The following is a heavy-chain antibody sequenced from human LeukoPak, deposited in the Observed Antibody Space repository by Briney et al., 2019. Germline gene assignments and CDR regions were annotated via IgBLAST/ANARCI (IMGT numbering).Heavy chain of an antibody. J-gene: IGHJ4*02. D-gene: IGHD4-17*01. CDR1: GFTFSSYA. V-gene: IGHV3-30-3*01. CDR3: ARETGSAVGSTDFDY. Sequence: GGSLRLSCAASGFTFSSYAIHWVRQAPGKGLEWVAVISYDGSNKYYADSVKGRFTVSRDNSENTLYLQMNSLRAGDTAVYYCARETGSAVGSTDFDYWGQGTLVTVSS. CDR2: ISYDGSNK.